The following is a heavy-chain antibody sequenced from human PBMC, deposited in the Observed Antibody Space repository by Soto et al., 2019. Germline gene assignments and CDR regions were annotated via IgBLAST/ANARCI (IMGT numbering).Heavy chain of an antibody. CDR2: ISPYTDDP. CDR3: EKVRPGAEAWLHL. Sequence: QGQLVQSGVEVKKPGASVKVSCSASGNTFTNFGVTWVRQAPGQGLEWMGWISPYTDDPTYVQKCQGRVTMTIDRSTTTASVDLRSPTSDDSAVYYCEKVRPGAEAWLHLWGQGTLATVSA. V-gene: IGHV1-18*01. CDR1: GNTFTNFG. D-gene: IGHD2-8*02. J-gene: IGHJ5*02.